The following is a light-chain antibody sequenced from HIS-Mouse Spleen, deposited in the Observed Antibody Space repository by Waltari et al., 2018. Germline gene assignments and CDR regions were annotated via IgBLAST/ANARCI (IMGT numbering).Light chain of an antibody. V-gene: IGLV4-69*01. CDR3: QTWGTGILV. CDR1: SGPSSYP. CDR2: LNSDGSH. Sequence: QLVLTQSPSASASLGASVTLTCTLSSGPSSYPIACHQQQPEKGPRYLMKLNSDGSHSKGDGIPDRFSGSSSGAERYLTISSLQSEDEADYYCQTWGTGILVFGGGTKLTVL. J-gene: IGLJ2*01.